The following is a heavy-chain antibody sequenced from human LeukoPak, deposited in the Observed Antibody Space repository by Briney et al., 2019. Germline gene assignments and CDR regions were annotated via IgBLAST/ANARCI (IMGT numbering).Heavy chain of an antibody. CDR2: IYYSGST. J-gene: IGHJ4*02. Sequence: SQTLSLTCTVSGGSISSSSYYWGWIRQPPGKGLEWIGSIYYSGSTYYNPSLKSRVTISVDTSKNQFSLKLSSVTAADTAVYYCARDYYDIVVVPAARNFDYWGQGTLVTVSS. V-gene: IGHV4-39*07. D-gene: IGHD2-2*01. CDR3: ARDYYDIVVVPAARNFDY. CDR1: GGSISSSSYY.